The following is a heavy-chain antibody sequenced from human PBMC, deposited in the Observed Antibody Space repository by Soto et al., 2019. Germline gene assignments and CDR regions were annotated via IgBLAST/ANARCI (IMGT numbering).Heavy chain of an antibody. CDR3: ARAGSGWSSSPQQFDP. V-gene: IGHV4-59*01. Sequence: QAQLQESGPGLVKPSETLSLTCPVSGGSISGYYWSWIRQPPGKGLEWIGYIYYSGSTTYNPSLRMRVTLSVDTSKNQCSLKLSSVTAADTAVYYCARAGSGWSSSPQQFDPWGQGPLVTGSS. D-gene: IGHD6-19*01. J-gene: IGHJ5*02. CDR1: GGSISGYY. CDR2: IYYSGST.